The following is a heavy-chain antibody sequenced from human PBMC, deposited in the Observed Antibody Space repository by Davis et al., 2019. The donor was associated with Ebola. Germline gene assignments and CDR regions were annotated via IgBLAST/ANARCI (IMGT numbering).Heavy chain of an antibody. Sequence: SVKVSCKASGYTFNSYYIHWVRQAPGQGLEWMGGFILIFGTANYAQKFQGRVTITADESTSTAYMELSSLRSEDTAVYYCAREVARYDYVWGSYRHIYYFDYWGQGTLVTVSS. CDR1: GYTFNSYY. CDR2: FILIFGTA. V-gene: IGHV1-69*13. D-gene: IGHD3-16*02. CDR3: AREVARYDYVWGSYRHIYYFDY. J-gene: IGHJ4*02.